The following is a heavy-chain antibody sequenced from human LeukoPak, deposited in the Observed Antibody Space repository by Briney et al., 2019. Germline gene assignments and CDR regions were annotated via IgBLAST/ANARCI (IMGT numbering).Heavy chain of an antibody. D-gene: IGHD3-22*01. CDR1: GFTFDDYA. Sequence: GGSLRLSCAASGFTFDDYAMHWVRQAPGKGLEWVSGISWNSGSIGYADSVKGRFTISRDNAKNSLYLQMNSLRAEDTALYYCAKSRGWTRDLGLSYPYYYYDSSGYQGYMDVWGKGTTVTISS. V-gene: IGHV3-9*01. CDR2: ISWNSGSI. CDR3: AKSRGWTRDLGLSYPYYYYDSSGYQGYMDV. J-gene: IGHJ6*03.